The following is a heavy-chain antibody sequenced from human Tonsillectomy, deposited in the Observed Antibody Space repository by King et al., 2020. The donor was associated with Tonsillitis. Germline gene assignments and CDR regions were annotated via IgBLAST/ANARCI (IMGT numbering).Heavy chain of an antibody. CDR1: GYTFTGYY. J-gene: IGHJ5*02. CDR2: INPNSGGT. Sequence: VQLVESGAEVKKPGASVKVSCKASGYTFTGYYMHWVRQAPGQGLEWMGWINPNSGGTNYAQKFQGRVTMTRDTSISTAYMELSRLRSDDTAVYYCARVRAGETGSWGPWGQGTLVTVSS. CDR3: ARVRAGETGSWGP. V-gene: IGHV1-2*02. D-gene: IGHD2-15*01.